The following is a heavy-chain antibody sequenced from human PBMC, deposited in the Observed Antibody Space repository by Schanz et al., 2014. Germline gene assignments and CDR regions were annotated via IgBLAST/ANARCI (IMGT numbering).Heavy chain of an antibody. D-gene: IGHD2-2*01. CDR2: INPNSGDT. Sequence: QVQLVQSGADVKKPGASVKVSCKASGYTTFTDYYIHWVRQAPGQGLEWMGWINPNSGDTNYAQMCQGWVTMTRDTSISTACIELSSLRYEDTAVYCCARSTMPGTFDIWGQGTMVTVSS. V-gene: IGHV1-2*04. CDR3: ARSTMPGTFDI. CDR1: GYTTFTDYY. J-gene: IGHJ3*02.